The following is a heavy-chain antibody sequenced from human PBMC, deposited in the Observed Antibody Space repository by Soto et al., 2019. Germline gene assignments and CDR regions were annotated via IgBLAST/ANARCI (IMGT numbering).Heavy chain of an antibody. CDR3: ARARLQLLGRDFDY. CDR1: GGSISSSSYY. CDR2: INHSGST. D-gene: IGHD5-12*01. J-gene: IGHJ4*02. Sequence: SETLSLTCTVSGGSISSSSYYWGWIRQPPGKGLEWIGEINHSGSTNYNPSLKSRVTISVDTSKNQFSLKLSSVTAADTAVYYCARARLQLLGRDFDYWGQGTLVTVSS. V-gene: IGHV4-39*07.